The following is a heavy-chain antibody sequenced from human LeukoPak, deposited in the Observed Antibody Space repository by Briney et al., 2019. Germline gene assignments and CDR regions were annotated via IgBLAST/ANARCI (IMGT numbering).Heavy chain of an antibody. CDR1: GFTFSDYY. D-gene: IGHD2-2*01. CDR3: AKDLGYCSSTSCFPPYYFDY. V-gene: IGHV3-11*01. Sequence: GGSLRLSCAASGFTFSDYYMSWIRQAPGKGLEWVSYISSSGTTMYYADSVKGRFTISRDNAKNSLYLQMNTLRAEDTAVYYCAKDLGYCSSTSCFPPYYFDYWGQGTLVTVSS. CDR2: ISSSGTTM. J-gene: IGHJ4*02.